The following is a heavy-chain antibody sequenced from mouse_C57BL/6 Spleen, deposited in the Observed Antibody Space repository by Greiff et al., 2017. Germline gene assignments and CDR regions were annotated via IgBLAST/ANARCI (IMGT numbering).Heavy chain of an antibody. CDR1: GYTFTDYY. D-gene: IGHD1-1*01. J-gene: IGHJ1*03. V-gene: IGHV1-19*01. Sequence: VQLQQSGPVLVKPGASVKMSCKASGYTFTDYYMNWVKQSHGKSLEWIGVINPYNGGTSYNQKFKGKATLTVDKSSSTAYMELNSLTSEDSAVYYCARGADYGSSYGYFDVWGTGTTVTVSS. CDR2: INPYNGGT. CDR3: ARGADYGSSYGYFDV.